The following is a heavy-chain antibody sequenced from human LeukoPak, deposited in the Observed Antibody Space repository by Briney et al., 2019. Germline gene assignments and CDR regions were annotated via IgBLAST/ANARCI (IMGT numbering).Heavy chain of an antibody. CDR1: GDSINSLDL. Sequence: SETLSLTCTVSGDSINSLDLWSWVRQPPGKGLEWIGEMYLSGTTHSNPSVKSRVTISIDKSKNQFFLNLSSVTAADTAVYYCARGGDYYDSSGFHYWGQGTLVTVSS. D-gene: IGHD3-22*01. CDR3: ARGGDYYDSSGFHY. CDR2: MYLSGTT. V-gene: IGHV4-4*02. J-gene: IGHJ4*02.